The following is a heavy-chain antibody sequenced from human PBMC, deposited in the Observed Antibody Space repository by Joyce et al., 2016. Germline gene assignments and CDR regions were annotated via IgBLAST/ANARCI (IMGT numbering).Heavy chain of an antibody. CDR3: AKGRSGSYSWFDP. Sequence: QAQLMQSGAEVRKPGASVKVSCKASGYYFSAYYLHWVRQAPGQGLEWMGWINPNTGGNKYPQRLQGRVTMTRDPSNSTAYMELSGLRSDDTAVYYCAKGRSGSYSWFDPWGQGTLVTVSS. D-gene: IGHD1-26*01. CDR2: INPNTGGN. J-gene: IGHJ5*02. CDR1: GYYFSAYY. V-gene: IGHV1-2*02.